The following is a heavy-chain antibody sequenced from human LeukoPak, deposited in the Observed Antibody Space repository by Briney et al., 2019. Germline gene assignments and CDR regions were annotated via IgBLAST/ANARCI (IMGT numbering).Heavy chain of an antibody. Sequence: SETLSLTCPVSGGSISSYYWSWIRQPAGKGLEWIGSIYYSGSTNYNPSLKSRVTISVDTSKNQFSLKLSSVTAADTAVYYCAREIFGSGSYPDYWGQGTLVTVSS. V-gene: IGHV4-59*01. CDR1: GGSISSYY. CDR2: IYYSGST. J-gene: IGHJ4*02. CDR3: AREIFGSGSYPDY. D-gene: IGHD3-10*01.